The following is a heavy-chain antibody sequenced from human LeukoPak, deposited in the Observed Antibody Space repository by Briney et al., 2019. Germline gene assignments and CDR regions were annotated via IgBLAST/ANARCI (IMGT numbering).Heavy chain of an antibody. J-gene: IGHJ4*02. CDR2: IIPIFGTA. Sequence: GASVKVSCKASGGTFSSYAISWVRQAPGQGLEWMGGIIPIFGTANYAQKFQGRVMITADESTSTAYMELSSLRSEDTAVYYCARGGSSESDYWGQGTLVTVSS. CDR3: ARGGSSESDY. D-gene: IGHD6-6*01. CDR1: GGTFSSYA. V-gene: IGHV1-69*13.